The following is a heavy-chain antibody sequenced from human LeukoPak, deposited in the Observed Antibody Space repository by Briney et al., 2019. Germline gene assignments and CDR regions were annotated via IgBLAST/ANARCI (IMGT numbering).Heavy chain of an antibody. CDR1: GFTFSSYN. CDR3: ARGKWELLLGPDY. CDR2: ISSSSSYI. V-gene: IGHV3-21*04. D-gene: IGHD1-26*01. Sequence: GGSLRLSCAASGFTFSSYNMNWVRQAPGKGLEWVSSISSSSSYIYYADSVKGRFTISRDNAKNSLYLQMNSLRAEDTAVYYCARGKWELLLGPDYWGQGTLVTVSS. J-gene: IGHJ4*02.